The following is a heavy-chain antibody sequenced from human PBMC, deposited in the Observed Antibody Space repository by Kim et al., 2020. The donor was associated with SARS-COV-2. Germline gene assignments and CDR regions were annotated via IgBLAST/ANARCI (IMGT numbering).Heavy chain of an antibody. Sequence: ASVKVSCKVSGYTFTSYAMHWVRQAPGQSLEWMGWINAGDGDTKYSQKVQGRVTITRDTSASTAYMELNSLRSEDTAVYYCVRDSTMTTPAFYDSWGQGTLVTVSS. J-gene: IGHJ4*02. CDR2: INAGDGDT. D-gene: IGHD4-17*01. CDR3: VRDSTMTTPAFYDS. V-gene: IGHV1-3*01. CDR1: GYTFTSYA.